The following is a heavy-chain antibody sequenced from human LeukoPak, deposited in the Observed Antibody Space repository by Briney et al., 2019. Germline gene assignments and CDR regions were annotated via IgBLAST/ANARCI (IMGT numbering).Heavy chain of an antibody. CDR1: GGSFSGYY. J-gene: IGHJ4*02. CDR3: ARGFPIIAARPRGDPRNFDY. CDR2: INHSGST. D-gene: IGHD6-6*01. V-gene: IGHV4-34*01. Sequence: PSETLSLTCAVYGGSFSGYYWRWIRQLPGKGLEWIGEINHSGSTNYNPSLKSRDPISVDTSKNQFSLKLSSVTAAETAVYYCARGFPIIAARPRGDPRNFDYWGQGTLVTVSS.